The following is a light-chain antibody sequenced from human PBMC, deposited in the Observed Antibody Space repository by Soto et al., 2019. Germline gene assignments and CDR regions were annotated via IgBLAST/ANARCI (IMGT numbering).Light chain of an antibody. Sequence: EIVLTQSPGTLSLSPGERATLSCRASQSVSSSYLAWYQQELGQAPRLLIYGASSRATGIPDRFSGSGSGTDFTLTISRLEPEDFAVYYCQQYGSSPRTFGQGTKVDIK. CDR3: QQYGSSPRT. V-gene: IGKV3-20*01. CDR1: QSVSSSY. J-gene: IGKJ1*01. CDR2: GAS.